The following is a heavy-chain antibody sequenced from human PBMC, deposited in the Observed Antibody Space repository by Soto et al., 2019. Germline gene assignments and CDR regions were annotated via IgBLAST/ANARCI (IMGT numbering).Heavy chain of an antibody. CDR1: GFTFSSYS. J-gene: IGHJ6*03. D-gene: IGHD3-3*01. CDR2: ISSSSSYI. CDR3: ARNPGRRGFWRGSLSHYYYYMDV. Sequence: EVQLVESGGGLVKPGGSLRLSCAASGFTFSSYSMNWVRQAPGKGLEWVSSISSSSSYIYYADSVKGRFTISRDNAKNSLYLQMNSLRAEDTAVYYYARNPGRRGFWRGSLSHYYYYMDVWGKGTTVTVSS. V-gene: IGHV3-21*01.